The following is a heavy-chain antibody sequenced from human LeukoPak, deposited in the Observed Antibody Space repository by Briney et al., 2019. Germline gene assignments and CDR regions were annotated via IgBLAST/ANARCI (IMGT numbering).Heavy chain of an antibody. CDR1: GGSISSYY. CDR2: IYYSGST. J-gene: IGHJ6*03. Sequence: SETLSLTCTVSGGSISSYYWSWIRQPPGKGLEWIGYIYYSGSTNYNPSLKSRVTISVDTSKNQFSLKLSSVTAADTAVYYCARMRYYYYTDVWGKGTTVTVSS. CDR3: ARMRYYYYTDV. V-gene: IGHV4-59*01.